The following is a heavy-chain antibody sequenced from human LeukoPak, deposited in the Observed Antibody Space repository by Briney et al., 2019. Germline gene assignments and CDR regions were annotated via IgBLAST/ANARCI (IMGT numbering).Heavy chain of an antibody. CDR2: IYHSGST. CDR3: ATWGIAALGGAFDI. CDR1: GGSISSGGYY. D-gene: IGHD6-13*01. Sequence: PSETLSLTCTVSGGSISSGGYYWSWIRQPPGKGLEWIGYIYHSGSTYYNPSLKSRVTISVDRSKNQFSLKLSSVTAADTAVYYCATWGIAALGGAFDIWGQGTMVTVSS. J-gene: IGHJ3*02. V-gene: IGHV4-30-2*01.